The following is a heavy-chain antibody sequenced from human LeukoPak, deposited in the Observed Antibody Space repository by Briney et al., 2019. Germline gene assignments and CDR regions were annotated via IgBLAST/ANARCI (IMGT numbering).Heavy chain of an antibody. CDR3: ARWSNYYGSGTHREGDY. Sequence: ASVKVSCKASGYTFAGYYMHWVRQAPGQGLEWMGWTNPNSGGTNYAQKFQGRVTMTRDTSISTAYMELSRLRSDDTAVYYCARWSNYYGSGTHREGDYWGQGTLVTVSS. V-gene: IGHV1-2*02. CDR1: GYTFAGYY. CDR2: TNPNSGGT. J-gene: IGHJ4*02. D-gene: IGHD3-10*01.